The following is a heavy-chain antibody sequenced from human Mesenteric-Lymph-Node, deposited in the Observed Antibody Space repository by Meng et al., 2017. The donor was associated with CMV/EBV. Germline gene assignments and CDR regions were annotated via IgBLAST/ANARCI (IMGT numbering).Heavy chain of an antibody. CDR1: GFTFSSYS. V-gene: IGHV3-21*01. CDR2: ISSSSSYI. CDR3: ASSLRALGGMDV. Sequence: SCAASGFTFSSYSMNWVRQAPGKGLEWVSSISSSSSYIYYADSVKGRFTISRDNAKNSLYLQMNSLRAEDTAVYYCASSLRALGGMDVWGQGTTVTVSS. D-gene: IGHD4-17*01. J-gene: IGHJ6*02.